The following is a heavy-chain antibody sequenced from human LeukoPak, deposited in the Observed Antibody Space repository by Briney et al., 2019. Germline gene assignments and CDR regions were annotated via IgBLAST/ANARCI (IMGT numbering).Heavy chain of an antibody. CDR3: ARGGKLEQLVLFYYYYMDV. D-gene: IGHD6-6*01. J-gene: IGHJ6*03. CDR2: ISAYNGNT. CDR1: GYTFTSYG. V-gene: IGHV1-18*01. Sequence: ASVKVSCKASGYTFTSYGISWVRLAPGQGLEWMGWISAYNGNTNYAQKLQGRVAMTTDTSTSTAYMELRSLRSDDTAVYYCARGGKLEQLVLFYYYYMDVWGKGTTVTVSS.